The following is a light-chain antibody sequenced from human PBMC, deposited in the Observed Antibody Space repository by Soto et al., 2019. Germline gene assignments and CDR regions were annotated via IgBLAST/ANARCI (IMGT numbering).Light chain of an antibody. J-gene: IGKJ4*01. CDR3: QQYYNRLT. V-gene: IGKV1-33*01. Sequence: DIQMTQSPSSLSASVGDRVTITCQASQDISNYLNWYQQKPGKAPKLLIYDASNLETGVPSRFSGSGSGTDFTFTISSLQPEDIATYYCQQYYNRLTFGGGTKVEIK. CDR1: QDISNY. CDR2: DAS.